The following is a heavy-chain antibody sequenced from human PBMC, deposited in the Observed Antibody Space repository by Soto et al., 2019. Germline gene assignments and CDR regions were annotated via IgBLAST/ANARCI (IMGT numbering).Heavy chain of an antibody. D-gene: IGHD5-12*01. CDR2: IYSGGST. CDR1: GFTVSSNY. CDR3: ARDLSRDGYNLKAFDI. J-gene: IGHJ3*02. Sequence: GGSLRLSCAASGFTVSSNYMSWVRQAPGKGLEWVSVIYSGGSTYYADSVKGRFTISRDNSKNTLYLQMNSLRAEDTAVYYCARDLSRDGYNLKAFDIWGQGTMVTVSS. V-gene: IGHV3-66*01.